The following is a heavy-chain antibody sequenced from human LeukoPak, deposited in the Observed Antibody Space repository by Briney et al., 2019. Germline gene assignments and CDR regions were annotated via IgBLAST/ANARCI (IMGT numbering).Heavy chain of an antibody. V-gene: IGHV3-74*01. CDR3: ARAGLPVYYYYMDV. CDR1: GFIFSSDW. CDR2: MNSDGSRT. Sequence: GGSLRLSCAASGFIFSSDWMHWVRQAPGKGLVRVSRMNSDGSRTSYADSVKGRLTISRDNAKNTLYLQMNSLRAEDTAVYYCARAGLPVYYYYMDVWGKGTTVTVSS. J-gene: IGHJ6*03.